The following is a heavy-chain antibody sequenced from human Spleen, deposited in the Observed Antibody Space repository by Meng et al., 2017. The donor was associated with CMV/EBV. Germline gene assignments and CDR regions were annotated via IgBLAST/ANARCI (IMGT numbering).Heavy chain of an antibody. CDR2: ISGSGGNT. Sequence: FPFSSSAMTWVRPAPGKGLEWVSGISGSGGNTYYADSVKGRFTISRDNSKNTLYLQMNSLRAEDTAVYYCAKHRHSDFWSGYPGSDYWGQGTLVTVSS. D-gene: IGHD3-3*01. CDR1: FPFSSSA. V-gene: IGHV3-23*01. J-gene: IGHJ4*02. CDR3: AKHRHSDFWSGYPGSDY.